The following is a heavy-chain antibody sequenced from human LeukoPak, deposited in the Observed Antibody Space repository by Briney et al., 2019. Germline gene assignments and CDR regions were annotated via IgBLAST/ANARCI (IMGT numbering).Heavy chain of an antibody. D-gene: IGHD7-27*01. V-gene: IGHV3-23*01. CDR3: AKVLTGDGYYYYGMDV. CDR1: GFTFSSYA. J-gene: IGHJ6*02. CDR2: ISGSGGST. Sequence: GGSLRLSCAASGFTFSSYAMSWVRQAPGKGLGWVSAISGSGGSTYYADSVKGRFTISRDNSKNTLYLQMNSLRAEDTAVYYCAKVLTGDGYYYYGMDVWGQGTTVTVSS.